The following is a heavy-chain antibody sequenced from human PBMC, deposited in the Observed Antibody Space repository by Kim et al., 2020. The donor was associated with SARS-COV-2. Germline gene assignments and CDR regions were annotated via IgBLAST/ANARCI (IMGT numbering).Heavy chain of an antibody. CDR2: IWYDGSNK. V-gene: IGHV3-33*06. J-gene: IGHJ4*02. CDR1: GFTFSSYG. Sequence: GGSLRLSCAASGFTFSSYGMHWVRQAPGKGLEWVAVIWYDGSNKYYADSVKGRFTISRDNSKNTLYLQMNSLRAEDTAVYYCAKDPGGLPKYYFDYWGQGTLVTVSS. CDR3: AKDPGGLPKYYFDY. D-gene: IGHD2-15*01.